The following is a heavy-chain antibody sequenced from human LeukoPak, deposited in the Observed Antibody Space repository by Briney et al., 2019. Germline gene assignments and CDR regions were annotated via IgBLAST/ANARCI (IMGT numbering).Heavy chain of an antibody. CDR2: IKQDRSEK. Sequence: GGSLRLSCAASGFTFSTYLMSWVRQAPGKGLEWVASIKQDRSEKYYVDSVKGRFTISRDNSKNTLYLQMNSLRAEDTAVYYCARDDSSGYYSGFDYWGQGTLVTVSS. V-gene: IGHV3-7*01. D-gene: IGHD3-22*01. CDR3: ARDDSSGYYSGFDY. CDR1: GFTFSTYL. J-gene: IGHJ4*02.